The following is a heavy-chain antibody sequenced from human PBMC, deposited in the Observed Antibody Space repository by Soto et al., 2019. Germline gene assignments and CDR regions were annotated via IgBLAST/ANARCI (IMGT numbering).Heavy chain of an antibody. D-gene: IGHD3-16*02. J-gene: IGHJ4*02. V-gene: IGHV4-61*01. Sequence: SETLSLTCTVSGGSVSSGSYYWSWIRQPPGKGLEWIGYIYYSGSTNYNPSLKSRVTISVDTSKNQFSLKLSSVTAADTAVYYFARPSPPRGMGGLSLSSDYWGQGTLVTVSS. CDR3: ARPSPPRGMGGLSLSSDY. CDR2: IYYSGST. CDR1: GGSVSSGSYY.